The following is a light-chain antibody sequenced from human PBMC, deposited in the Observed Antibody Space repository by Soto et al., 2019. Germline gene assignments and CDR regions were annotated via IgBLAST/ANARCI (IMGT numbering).Light chain of an antibody. J-gene: IGKJ1*01. V-gene: IGKV1-5*03. Sequence: DIQMTQSPSTLSSSVGDRVTITCRAGQNINSWLAWYQHKPGKAPKLLIYKASSLESGVPSRFSGSESGTEFTLTISSLQADDVATYYCQQYNSYSRSFGQGTKVEIK. CDR3: QQYNSYSRS. CDR2: KAS. CDR1: QNINSW.